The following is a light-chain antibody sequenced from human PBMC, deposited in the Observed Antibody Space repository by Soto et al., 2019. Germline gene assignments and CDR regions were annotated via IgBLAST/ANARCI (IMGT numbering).Light chain of an antibody. CDR2: DVS. CDR3: CSYTTSNTRQIV. J-gene: IGLJ1*01. Sequence: QSLLTPPSPLSGSPGQSITISCTGTSSDGGGYNYVSWYQQHPGKAPKFMIYDVSSRPSGVSNRFSGSKSGNTASLTISGLQAEDEADYYCCSYTTSNTRQIVFGTGTKVTVL. CDR1: SSDGGGYNY. V-gene: IGLV2-14*03.